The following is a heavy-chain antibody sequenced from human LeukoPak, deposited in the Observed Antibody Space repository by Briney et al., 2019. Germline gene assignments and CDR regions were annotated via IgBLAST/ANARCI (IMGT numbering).Heavy chain of an antibody. V-gene: IGHV1-18*04. J-gene: IGHJ4*02. D-gene: IGHD3-16*01. CDR3: ASSRAGGYFDY. CDR1: GYTFTSYG. Sequence: ASVKVSCKASGYTFTSYGISWVRQAPGQGLEWMGWISAYNGNTNYAQKLQGRVTMTTDTSTSTAYMELRSLRSDDTVVYYCASSRAGGYFDYWGQRTLVTVSS. CDR2: ISAYNGNT.